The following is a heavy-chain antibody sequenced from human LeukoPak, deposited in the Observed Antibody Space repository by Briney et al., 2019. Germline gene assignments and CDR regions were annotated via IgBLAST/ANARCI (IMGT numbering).Heavy chain of an antibody. CDR2: INTNTGNP. D-gene: IGHD6-13*01. V-gene: IGHV7-4-1*02. Sequence: ASVKVSCKASGYTFTGYYIHWVRQAPGQGLEWMGWINTNTGNPTYAQGFTGRFVFSLDTSVSTAYLQISSLKAEDTAVYYCASPLSYSSSWYLLDYWGQGTLVTVSS. CDR1: GYTFTGYY. J-gene: IGHJ4*02. CDR3: ASPLSYSSSWYLLDY.